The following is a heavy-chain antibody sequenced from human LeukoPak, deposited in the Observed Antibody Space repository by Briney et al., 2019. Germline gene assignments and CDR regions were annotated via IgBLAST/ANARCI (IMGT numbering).Heavy chain of an antibody. CDR1: GYTFTGYY. J-gene: IGHJ4*02. D-gene: IGHD5-18*01. CDR2: INPNSGGT. V-gene: IGHV1-2*02. Sequence: ASVKVSCKASGYTFTGYYMHWVRRAPGQGLEWMGWINPNSGGTNYAQKFQGRVTMTRDTSISTAYMELRSLRSDDTAVYYCARDRRGYSYGPQTDFDYWGQGTLVTVSS. CDR3: ARDRRGYSYGPQTDFDY.